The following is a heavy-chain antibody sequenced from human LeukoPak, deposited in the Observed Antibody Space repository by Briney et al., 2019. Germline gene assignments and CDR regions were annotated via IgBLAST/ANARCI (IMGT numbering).Heavy chain of an antibody. CDR2: IYYSGST. Sequence: PSETLSLTCTVSGGSVSSGSYYWSWIRQPPGKGLEWIGYIYYSGSTNYNPSLKSRVSILVDTSKNQFSLKLSSVTAADTAVYYCARSDTGSGSYYDFDYWGQGTLVTVSS. CDR3: ARSDTGSGSYYDFDY. V-gene: IGHV4-61*01. CDR1: GGSVSSGSYY. D-gene: IGHD3-10*01. J-gene: IGHJ4*02.